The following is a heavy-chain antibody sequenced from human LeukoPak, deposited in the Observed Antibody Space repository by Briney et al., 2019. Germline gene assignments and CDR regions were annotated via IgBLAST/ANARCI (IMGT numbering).Heavy chain of an antibody. D-gene: IGHD3-10*01. CDR3: ARRPTDTASLLRGVTPPGHHNWFDP. CDR2: IYWDDDK. CDR1: GFSLRTGGVG. V-gene: IGHV2-5*02. Sequence: ESAPTLVKPTQPLTLTCTLSGFSLRTGGVGVGWIRQPPGKALEWLALIYWDDDKRYRPSLKSRLTITKDTSKNQVVLIMTNVDPADTATYYCARRPTDTASLLRGVTPPGHHNWFDPWGQGILVTVSS. J-gene: IGHJ5*02.